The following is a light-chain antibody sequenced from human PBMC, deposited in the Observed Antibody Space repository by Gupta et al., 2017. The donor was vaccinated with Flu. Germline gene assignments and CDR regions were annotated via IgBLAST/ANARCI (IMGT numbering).Light chain of an antibody. CDR1: QSLLHTNGYNF. V-gene: IGKV2-28*01. CDR2: LGS. CDR3: MQGLQSPPYT. Sequence: ENLQAHTELVLAVPHGGTAGISCRSSQSLLHTNGYNFLDWYLQKPGQSPQLLIYLGSNRASGVPDRFSGSGSGTDFTLRISRVEAEDVGTYYCMQGLQSPPYTFGQGTKLEI. J-gene: IGKJ2*01.